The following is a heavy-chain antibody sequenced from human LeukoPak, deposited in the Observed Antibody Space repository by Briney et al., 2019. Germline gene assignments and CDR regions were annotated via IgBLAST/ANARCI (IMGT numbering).Heavy chain of an antibody. J-gene: IGHJ4*02. V-gene: IGHV5-51*01. CDR1: GYSFSSCW. Sequence: GESLKIFCKGSGYSFSSCWNGWVRQMPGKGLVWRGSIFNDDSGTKYNPSFQSQVTISADKSISTAYLQWSSLKASDTAMYYCARQGYSYGSPRYWGQGTLVTVSS. CDR2: IFNDDSGT. CDR3: ARQGYSYGSPRY. D-gene: IGHD5-18*01.